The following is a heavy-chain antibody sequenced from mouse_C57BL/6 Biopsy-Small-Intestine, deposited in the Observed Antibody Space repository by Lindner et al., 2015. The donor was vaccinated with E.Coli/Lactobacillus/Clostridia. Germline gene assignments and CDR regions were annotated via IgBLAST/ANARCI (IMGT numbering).Heavy chain of an antibody. CDR1: GYTFTDYN. J-gene: IGHJ3*01. V-gene: IGHV1-18*01. CDR2: INPNNGGT. Sequence: VQLQESGPELVKPGASVKIPCKASGYTFTDYNMDWVKQSHGKSLEWIVDINPNNGGTSYNQKFKGKATLTVDKSSSTAHMELRSLTSEDSAVYYCAANFGTLAWFAYWGQGTLVTVSA. CDR3: AANFGTLAWFAY. D-gene: IGHD2-1*01.